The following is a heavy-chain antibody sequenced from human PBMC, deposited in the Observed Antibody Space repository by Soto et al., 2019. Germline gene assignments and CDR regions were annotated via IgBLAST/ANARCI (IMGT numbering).Heavy chain of an antibody. CDR3: AKFRVAVTGPEAFDI. V-gene: IGHV3-23*01. D-gene: IGHD2-21*02. Sequence: EVQLLESGGGLVQPGGSLRLSCAASGFTFSSYAMSWVRQAPGKGLEWVSVITGSGSSTFYADSVKGRFTISRDNSKNTLYLQMNSLRAEDTAVFYCAKFRVAVTGPEAFDIWGQGTMVTVSS. CDR2: ITGSGSST. J-gene: IGHJ3*02. CDR1: GFTFSSYA.